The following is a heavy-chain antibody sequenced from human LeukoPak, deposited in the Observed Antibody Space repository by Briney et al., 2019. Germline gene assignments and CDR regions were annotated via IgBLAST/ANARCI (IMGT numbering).Heavy chain of an antibody. CDR1: GGSFSGYY. D-gene: IGHD3-22*01. CDR2: INHGEST. CDR3: ARGRTYYYDTSGYYPSIYYGMDV. Sequence: SETLSLTCAVSGGSFSGYYWYWIRQPPGKGLEWIGEINHGESTNYNPSLKSRATLSVDASKNQFSLKLTSVTAADTAVYYCARGRTYYYDTSGYYPSIYYGMDVWGQGTTVIVSS. J-gene: IGHJ6*02. V-gene: IGHV4-34*01.